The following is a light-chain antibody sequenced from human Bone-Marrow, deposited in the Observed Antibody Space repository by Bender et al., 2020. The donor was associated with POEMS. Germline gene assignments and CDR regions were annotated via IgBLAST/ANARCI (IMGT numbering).Light chain of an antibody. J-gene: IGLJ2*01. CDR2: KGT. Sequence: SYDLTQPPSVSVSPGQTATITCSGDELAKENVFWFQQKPGQAPVLVMFKGTQRPLGIPERFSGSSSGTTVTLIISGVQAGDEADYYCQSTDSSGTSVVFGGGTKLTVV. CDR1: ELAKEN. V-gene: IGLV3-25*03. CDR3: QSTDSSGTSVV.